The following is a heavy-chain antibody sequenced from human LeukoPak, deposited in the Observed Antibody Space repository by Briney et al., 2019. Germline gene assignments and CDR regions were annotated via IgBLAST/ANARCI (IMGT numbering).Heavy chain of an antibody. Sequence: SETLSLTCTVSGGSISTGDYYWSWIRQPPGEGLEWIGYIYYSGNTYYNPPLNSRVTISVDTSKNQFSLRLNSVTAADTAVYYCARVLGDYVALDYWGQGTLVTVSS. CDR2: IYYSGNT. CDR1: GGSISTGDYY. CDR3: ARVLGDYVALDY. V-gene: IGHV4-30-4*01. D-gene: IGHD4-17*01. J-gene: IGHJ4*02.